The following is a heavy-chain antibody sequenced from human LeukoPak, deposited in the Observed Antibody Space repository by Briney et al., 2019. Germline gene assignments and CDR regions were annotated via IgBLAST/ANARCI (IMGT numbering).Heavy chain of an antibody. D-gene: IGHD6-19*01. CDR1: GFTFSSYA. CDR3: ARDFSSGWYLDAFDV. Sequence: GGSLRLSCAASGFTFSSYAMQWVRQAPGKGLEGVAVISHDGSNENYVDSVKGRFTASRDNSKNTLYLQMNSLRAEDTAVYYCARDFSSGWYLDAFDVWGQGTMVTVSS. J-gene: IGHJ3*01. V-gene: IGHV3-30-3*01. CDR2: ISHDGSNE.